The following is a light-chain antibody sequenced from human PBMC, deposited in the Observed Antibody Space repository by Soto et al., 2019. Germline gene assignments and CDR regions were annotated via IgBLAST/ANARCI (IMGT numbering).Light chain of an antibody. J-gene: IGLJ1*01. CDR2: GVV. CDR3: SSYKSTMTNV. Sequence: QSALTQPASVSGSPGQSITISCTGTSSDVGGFNSVSWYQLRPGTAPKLILYGVVDRPSGVSYRFSGSKSGNTASLTISGLQAAHEADYFCSSYKSTMTNVFGSGTKVTVL. V-gene: IGLV2-14*03. CDR1: SSDVGGFNS.